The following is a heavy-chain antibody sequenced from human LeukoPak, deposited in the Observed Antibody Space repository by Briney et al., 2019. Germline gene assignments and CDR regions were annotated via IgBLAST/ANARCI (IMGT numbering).Heavy chain of an antibody. Sequence: GSVKVSCKASGYTFTSYGISWVRQAPGQGLEWMGWISAYNGNTNYAQKLQGRVTMTRDMSTSTDYMELSSLRSEDTAIYYCARDNSVGDNAWWFDPWGQGTLVTVSS. CDR2: ISAYNGNT. V-gene: IGHV1-18*01. D-gene: IGHD1-26*01. CDR3: ARDNSVGDNAWWFDP. CDR1: GYTFTSYG. J-gene: IGHJ5*02.